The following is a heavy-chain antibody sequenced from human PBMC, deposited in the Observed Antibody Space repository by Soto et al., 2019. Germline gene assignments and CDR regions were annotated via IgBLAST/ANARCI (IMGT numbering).Heavy chain of an antibody. CDR2: ISYDGSNK. Sequence: GGSLRLSCAASGFTFSSYGMHWVRQAPGKGLEWVAVISYDGSNKYYADSVKGRFTISRDNSKNTLYLQMNSLRAEDTAVYYCAKAQPMTTVTTGSAFDIWGQGTMVTVSS. V-gene: IGHV3-30*18. CDR1: GFTFSSYG. CDR3: AKAQPMTTVTTGSAFDI. D-gene: IGHD4-17*01. J-gene: IGHJ3*02.